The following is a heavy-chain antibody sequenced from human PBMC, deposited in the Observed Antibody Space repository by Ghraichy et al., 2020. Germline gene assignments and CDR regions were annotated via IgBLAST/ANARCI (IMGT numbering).Heavy chain of an antibody. CDR3: ARGPKAAMVPRNFDY. CDR1: GGSFSGYY. CDR2: INHSGST. J-gene: IGHJ4*02. V-gene: IGHV4-34*01. D-gene: IGHD5-18*01. Sequence: SQTLSLTCAVYGGSFSGYYWSWIRQPPGKGLEWIGEINHSGSTNYNPSLKSRVTISVDTSKNQFSLKLSSVTAADTAVYYCARGPKAAMVPRNFDYWGQGTLVTVSS.